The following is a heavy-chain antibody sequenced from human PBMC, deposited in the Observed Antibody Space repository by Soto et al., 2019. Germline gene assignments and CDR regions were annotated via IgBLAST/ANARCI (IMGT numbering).Heavy chain of an antibody. CDR3: ARSDMDYYVPQPYFDY. J-gene: IGHJ4*02. CDR2: IYHSGST. D-gene: IGHD3-10*02. CDR1: GGSISSGGCS. Sequence: PSETLSLTCAVAGGSISSGGCSWSCIRQPPGKGLEWIGYIYHSGSTYYNPSLKSRVTISVDTSKNQFSLKLSSVTAADTAVYYCARSDMDYYVPQPYFDYWGQGTLVTVSS. V-gene: IGHV4-30-2*02.